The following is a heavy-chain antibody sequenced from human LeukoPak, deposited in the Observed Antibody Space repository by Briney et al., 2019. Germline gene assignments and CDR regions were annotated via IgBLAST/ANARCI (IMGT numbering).Heavy chain of an antibody. D-gene: IGHD3-10*01. J-gene: IGHJ4*02. CDR3: ARETLWFGELPRRYFDY. CDR2: IKQDGSEK. Sequence: GGSLRLSCAASGFTFSSYWMTWVRRAPGKGLEWVANIKQDGSEKYYVDSMKGRFTISRDNAKNSLYLQMNSLRAEDTAVYYCARETLWFGELPRRYFDYWGQGTLVTVSS. V-gene: IGHV3-7*01. CDR1: GFTFSSYW.